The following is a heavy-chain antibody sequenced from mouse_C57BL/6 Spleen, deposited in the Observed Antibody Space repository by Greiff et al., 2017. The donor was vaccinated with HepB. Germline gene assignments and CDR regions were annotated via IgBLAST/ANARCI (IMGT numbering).Heavy chain of an antibody. D-gene: IGHD3-1*01. Sequence: QVQLKESGAELVRPGASVTLSCKASGYTFTDYEMHWVKQTPVHGLEWIGAIDPETGGTAYNQKFKGKAILTADKSSSTAYMELRSLTSEDSAVYYCARSEARAFDYWGQGTTLTVSS. CDR3: ARSEARAFDY. V-gene: IGHV1-15*01. J-gene: IGHJ2*01. CDR1: GYTFTDYE. CDR2: IDPETGGT.